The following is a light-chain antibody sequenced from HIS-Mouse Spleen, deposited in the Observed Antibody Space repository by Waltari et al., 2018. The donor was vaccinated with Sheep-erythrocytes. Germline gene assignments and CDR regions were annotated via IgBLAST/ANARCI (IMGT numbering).Light chain of an antibody. CDR3: CSYAGSSTLA. CDR2: EGS. CDR1: SSDVGSYNL. V-gene: IGLV2-23*01. J-gene: IGLJ2*01. Sequence: QSALTQPASVAGSPGQSITISCTGPSSDVGSYNLVSWYQQHPGKAPKPMIYEGSKRPSGVSNRFSGSKSGNTASLTISGLQAEDEADYYCCSYAGSSTLAFGGGTKLTVL.